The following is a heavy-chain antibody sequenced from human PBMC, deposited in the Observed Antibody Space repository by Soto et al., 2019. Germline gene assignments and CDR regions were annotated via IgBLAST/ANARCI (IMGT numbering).Heavy chain of an antibody. Sequence: SETLSLTCTVSGGSISSYYWSWIRQPPGKGLEWIGYIYYSGSTNYNPSLKSRVTISVDTSKNQFSLKLSSVTAADTAVYYCARTATDAFDIWGQGTMVTVSS. V-gene: IGHV4-59*01. CDR3: ARTATDAFDI. CDR1: GGSISSYY. CDR2: IYYSGST. J-gene: IGHJ3*02.